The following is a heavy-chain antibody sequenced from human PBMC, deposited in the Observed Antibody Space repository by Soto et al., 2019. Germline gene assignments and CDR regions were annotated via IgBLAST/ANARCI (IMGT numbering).Heavy chain of an antibody. D-gene: IGHD3-3*01. CDR2: INSDGSST. J-gene: IGHJ3*02. CDR3: ARGKELTIFGRSRDAFDI. CDR1: GFTFSSYW. V-gene: IGHV3-74*01. Sequence: GGSLRLSCAASGFTFSSYWMHWVRQAPGKGLVWVSRINSDGSSTSYADSVKGRFTISRDNAKNTLYLQMNSLRAEDTAVYYCARGKELTIFGRSRDAFDIWGQGTMVTVSS.